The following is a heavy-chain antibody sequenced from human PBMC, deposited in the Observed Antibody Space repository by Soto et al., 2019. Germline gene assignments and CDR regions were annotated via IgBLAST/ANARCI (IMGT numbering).Heavy chain of an antibody. Sequence: EVQLVESGGGLLQPGGSLRLSCAVSGSTFSNDWMHWVRQAPGKGLVWVSHINSDGSSTNYADFVKGRFTIARDNAKNTVYLQMNSLRAEDTAVYYRARDRSYSLDVWGPGTTVTVSS. V-gene: IGHV3-74*01. CDR3: ARDRSYSLDV. CDR2: INSDGSST. J-gene: IGHJ6*02. CDR1: GSTFSNDW.